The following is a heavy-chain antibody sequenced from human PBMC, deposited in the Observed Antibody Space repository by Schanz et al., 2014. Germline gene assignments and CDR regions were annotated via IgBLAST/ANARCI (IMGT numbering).Heavy chain of an antibody. CDR3: ARDFSAYVGNYFDY. CDR1: GYTFTSHG. V-gene: IGHV1-18*01. J-gene: IGHJ4*02. Sequence: QVQLVQSGAEVKKPGASVKVSCKASGYTFTSHGISWVRQAPGQGLEWVGWISPYTGNTHYFDKMEGRVTMTTDTSTSTAYMDLRSLRSEDTAVYYCARDFSAYVGNYFDYWGQGTLVTVSS. D-gene: IGHD5-12*01. CDR2: ISPYTGNT.